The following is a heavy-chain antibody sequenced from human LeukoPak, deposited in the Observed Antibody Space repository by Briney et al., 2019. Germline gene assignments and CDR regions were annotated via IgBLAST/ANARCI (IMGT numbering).Heavy chain of an antibody. Sequence: ASVKVSCKASGGTFSSYAISWVRQAPGQGLEWMGGIIPIFGTANHAQKFQGRVTITADESTSTAYMELSSLRSEDTAVYYCATGTGTSGYGYYWGQGTLVTVSS. CDR2: IIPIFGTA. D-gene: IGHD5-12*01. CDR1: GGTFSSYA. CDR3: ATGTGTSGYGYY. J-gene: IGHJ4*02. V-gene: IGHV1-69*13.